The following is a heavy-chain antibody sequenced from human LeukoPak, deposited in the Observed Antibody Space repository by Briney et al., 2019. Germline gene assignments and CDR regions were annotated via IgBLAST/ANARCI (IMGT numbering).Heavy chain of an antibody. J-gene: IGHJ3*02. CDR2: INHSGST. CDR3: ARASIAARPNAFDI. D-gene: IGHD6-6*01. V-gene: IGHV4-34*01. CDR1: GGSFSGYY. Sequence: PSETLSLTCAVYGGSFSGYYWSWIRQPPGKGLEWIGEINHSGSTNYNPSLKSRVTISVDTSKNQFSLKLSSVTAADTAEYYCARASIAARPNAFDIWGQGTMVTVSS.